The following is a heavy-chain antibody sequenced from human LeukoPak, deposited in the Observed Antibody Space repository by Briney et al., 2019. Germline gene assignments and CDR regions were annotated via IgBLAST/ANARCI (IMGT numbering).Heavy chain of an antibody. CDR3: ARDHTGDSRGPEAAYMDV. J-gene: IGHJ6*03. D-gene: IGHD6-19*01. CDR1: GGSISSDY. CDR2: IYYRGST. Sequence: PSETLSLTCTVSGGSISSDYWSWIRQPPGKGLEWIGYIYYRGSTNYNPSLKSRVTISVDTSKNQFSLKLSSVTAADTAVYYCARDHTGDSRGPEAAYMDVWGKGTTVTVSS. V-gene: IGHV4-59*01.